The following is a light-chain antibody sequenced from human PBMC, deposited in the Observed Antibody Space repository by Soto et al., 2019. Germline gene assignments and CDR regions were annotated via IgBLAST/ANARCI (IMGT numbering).Light chain of an antibody. CDR3: QQYYSTPRT. CDR2: WAS. J-gene: IGKJ1*01. Sequence: DIVMTQSPDSLAVSLGERATINCKYSQSVLYSSNNKNYLAWYQQKPGQPPKLLIYWASTRESGVPDRFSGSGSGTDFTLTISSLQAEDVAVYNCQQYYSTPRTFGQGTKVEIK. V-gene: IGKV4-1*01. CDR1: QSVLYSSNNKNY.